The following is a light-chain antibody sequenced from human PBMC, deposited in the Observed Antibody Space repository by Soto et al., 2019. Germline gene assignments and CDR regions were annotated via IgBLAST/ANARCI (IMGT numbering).Light chain of an antibody. CDR3: KKYGSSLPWT. V-gene: IGKV3-20*01. CDR1: QSVSSSY. J-gene: IGKJ1*01. Sequence: EVVLTQSPGTLSLSPGERATLSCRASQSVSSSYLAWYQQKPGQAPSLLIYGASSRATGIPDRFSGSGSGTDFTITISRVENEDFAVYYCKKYGSSLPWTFGQGTTVDIK. CDR2: GAS.